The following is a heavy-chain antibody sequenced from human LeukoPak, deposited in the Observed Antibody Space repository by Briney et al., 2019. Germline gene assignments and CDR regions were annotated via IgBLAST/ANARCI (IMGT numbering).Heavy chain of an antibody. Sequence: PSETLSLTCTVSGGSISSHYWSWIRQPPGKGLEWIGYIYYSGSTNYNPSLKSRVTISVDTSKNQFSLKLSSVTAADTAVYYCARPNYYGSGSYWFDPWGQGTLVTVSS. CDR3: ARPNYYGSGSYWFDP. CDR1: GGSISSHY. D-gene: IGHD3-10*01. V-gene: IGHV4-59*11. J-gene: IGHJ5*02. CDR2: IYYSGST.